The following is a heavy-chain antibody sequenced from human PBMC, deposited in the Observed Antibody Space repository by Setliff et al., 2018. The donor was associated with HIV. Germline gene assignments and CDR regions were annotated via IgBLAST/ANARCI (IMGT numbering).Heavy chain of an antibody. Sequence: PGGSLRLSCAASGFSFNYAWMSWVRQAPGKGLEWIGRIKSKASGGTTDYGAPAQGRFTILRDDSKTTVYLQINSLKTEDTAVYYCTRHYGSGTYCLAHWGQGTLVTVSS. CDR2: IKSKASGGTT. D-gene: IGHD3-10*01. V-gene: IGHV3-15*01. CDR1: GFSFNYAW. J-gene: IGHJ5*02. CDR3: TRHYGSGTYCLAH.